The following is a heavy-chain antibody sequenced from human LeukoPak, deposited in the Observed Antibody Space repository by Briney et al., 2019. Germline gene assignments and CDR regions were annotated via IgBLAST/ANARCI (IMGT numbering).Heavy chain of an antibody. CDR3: ARRRDSGSLQHFDY. CDR1: GFTFDDYA. V-gene: IGHV3-43D*03. CDR2: ISWDGNDT. Sequence: PGGSLRLSCAASGFTFDDYAMHWVRQAPGKGLEWVSLISWDGNDTYYADSVKGRFTISRDNAKNSLYLQMNSLRAEDTAVYYCARRRDSGSLQHFDYWGQGTLVTVSS. J-gene: IGHJ4*02. D-gene: IGHD1-26*01.